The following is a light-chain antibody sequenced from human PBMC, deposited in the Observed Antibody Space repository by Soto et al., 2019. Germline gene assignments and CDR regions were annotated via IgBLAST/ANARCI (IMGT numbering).Light chain of an antibody. Sequence: VMRQSPATLSFSPGECATLSFRASQGIGDTLAWYQHKPGQTPRLLIYDTSTRATGVPTRFSGSRSGAEFTLTITSLQPEDIATYFCQKYDTAPLTFGGGTKVDIK. CDR3: QKYDTAPLT. CDR2: DTS. V-gene: IGKV3-15*01. J-gene: IGKJ4*01. CDR1: QGIGDT.